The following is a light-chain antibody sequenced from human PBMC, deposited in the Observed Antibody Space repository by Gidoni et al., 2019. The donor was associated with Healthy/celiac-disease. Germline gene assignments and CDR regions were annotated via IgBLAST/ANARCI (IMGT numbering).Light chain of an antibody. CDR2: SNN. CDR3: AAWDDSLWV. Sequence: QSVLTQPPSESGTPGQRVTISCSGSSSNIGSNTVNWYQQLPGTAPKLLIYSNNQRPLGVPDRFSGSKSGTSASLAISGLQSEDEADYYCAAWDDSLWVFGGGTKL. CDR1: SSNIGSNT. J-gene: IGLJ3*02. V-gene: IGLV1-44*01.